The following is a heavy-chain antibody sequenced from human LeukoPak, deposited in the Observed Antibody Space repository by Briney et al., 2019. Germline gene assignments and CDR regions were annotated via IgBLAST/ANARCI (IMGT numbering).Heavy chain of an antibody. D-gene: IGHD1-26*01. CDR3: ARRWVGYFDY. CDR1: GGSISSSSYY. J-gene: IGHJ4*02. CDR2: IYYSGST. V-gene: IGHV4-39*01. Sequence: PSETLSLTCTVSGGSISSSSYYWGWIRQPPGKGLEWIGSIYYSGSTYYNPSLKSRVTISVDTSKNQFSLKLSSVTAADTAVYYCARRWVGYFDYWGQGTLVTVSS.